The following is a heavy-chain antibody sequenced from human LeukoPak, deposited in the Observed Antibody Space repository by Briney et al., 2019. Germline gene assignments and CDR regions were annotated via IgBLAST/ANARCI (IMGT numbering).Heavy chain of an antibody. CDR3: AKTNGGWDFDY. V-gene: IGHV5-51*01. CDR1: GYNFDTDW. Sequence: GESLKISCKGSGYNFDTDWIGWVRQMPGKGLEWMGIIYPGDSNTRYSPSFQGQVTISVDKSIRTAYLQWSSLTASDPAVYFCAKTNGGWDFDYWGHGTLVTVSS. D-gene: IGHD6-19*01. CDR2: IYPGDSNT. J-gene: IGHJ4*01.